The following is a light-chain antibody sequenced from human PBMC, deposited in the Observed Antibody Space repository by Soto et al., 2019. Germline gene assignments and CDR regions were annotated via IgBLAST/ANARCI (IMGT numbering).Light chain of an antibody. V-gene: IGLV2-14*03. Sequence: QSVLTQPASVSGSPGQSITTSCTGTSSDVGGYKYVSWFQQHPGKAPKLMIYDVDNRPSGVSNRFSGSKSGNTASLTISGLQAEDEADYYCSSYTSTNTHVFGTGTKVTVL. CDR2: DVD. CDR3: SSYTSTNTHV. CDR1: SSDVGGYKY. J-gene: IGLJ1*01.